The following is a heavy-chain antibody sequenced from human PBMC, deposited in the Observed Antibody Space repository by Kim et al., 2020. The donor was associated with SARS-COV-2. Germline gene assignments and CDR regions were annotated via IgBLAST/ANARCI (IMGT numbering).Heavy chain of an antibody. CDR1: GFTFSSYG. J-gene: IGHJ4*02. CDR3: AKEFRRYYDILTGLFDY. CDR2: ISYDGSNK. D-gene: IGHD3-9*01. V-gene: IGHV3-30*18. Sequence: GGSLRLSCAASGFTFSSYGMHWVRQAPGKGLEWVAVISYDGSNKYYADSVKGRFTISRDNSKNTLYLQMNSLRAEDTAVYYCAKEFRRYYDILTGLFDYWGQGTLVTVSS.